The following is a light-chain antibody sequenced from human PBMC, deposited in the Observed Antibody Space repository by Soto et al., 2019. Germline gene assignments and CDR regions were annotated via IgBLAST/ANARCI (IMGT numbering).Light chain of an antibody. CDR3: ATWDDSLTSEV. V-gene: IGLV1-47*02. CDR2: GNN. Sequence: QAVVTQSPSASGTPGQRVTISCSGSSSNIGSNYVYWYQQLPGTAPKLLIYGNNQRPSGVPDRFSGSKSGTSASLAISGLRSEDEADYYCATWDDSLTSEVFGGGTKVTVL. CDR1: SSNIGSNY. J-gene: IGLJ3*02.